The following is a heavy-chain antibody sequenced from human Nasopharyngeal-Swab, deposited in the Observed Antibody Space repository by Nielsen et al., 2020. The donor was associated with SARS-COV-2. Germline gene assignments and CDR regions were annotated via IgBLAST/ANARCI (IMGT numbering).Heavy chain of an antibody. CDR1: GFTFSSYA. V-gene: IGHV3-23*01. CDR3: AKAPYLRGLDV. D-gene: IGHD2-21*01. J-gene: IGHJ6*02. Sequence: GESLKISCAASGFTFSSYAMSWVRRAPGKGLERVSIISGSGDTTYYADSVNDRFTISRDNSKNTLYLQMNSLRVEDTAVYYCAKAPYLRGLDVWGQGTTVTVSS. CDR2: ISGSGDTT.